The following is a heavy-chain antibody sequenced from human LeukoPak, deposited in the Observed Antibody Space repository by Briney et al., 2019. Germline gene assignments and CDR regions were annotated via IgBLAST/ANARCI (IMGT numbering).Heavy chain of an antibody. Sequence: GGSLGLSCAASGNYWMHWVRQAPGKGLVWVSHINSDGSWTTYVDSVKGRFTISKDNAKNMVYLQMNNLRAEDTAVYYCVSFYETYWGRGTLATASS. CDR1: GNYW. CDR2: INSDGSWT. CDR3: VSFYETY. J-gene: IGHJ4*02. V-gene: IGHV3-74*01. D-gene: IGHD2-2*01.